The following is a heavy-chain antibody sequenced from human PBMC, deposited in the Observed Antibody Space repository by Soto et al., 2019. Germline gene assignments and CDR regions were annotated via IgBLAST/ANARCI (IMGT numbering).Heavy chain of an antibody. D-gene: IGHD3-3*01. V-gene: IGHV1-18*01. CDR1: GYTFTSYG. Sequence: GASVKVSCKASGYTFTSYGISWVRQAPGQGLEWMGWISAYNGNTNYAQKLQGRVTMTTDTSTSTAYMELRSLRSDDTAVYYCARDRSWDPHPGTFLEWLDGAFDIWGQGTMVTVSS. CDR2: ISAYNGNT. CDR3: ARDRSWDPHPGTFLEWLDGAFDI. J-gene: IGHJ3*02.